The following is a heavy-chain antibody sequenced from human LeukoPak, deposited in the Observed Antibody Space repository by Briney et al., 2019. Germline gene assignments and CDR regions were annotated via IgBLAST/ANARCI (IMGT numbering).Heavy chain of an antibody. D-gene: IGHD3-22*01. J-gene: IGHJ4*02. CDR3: ARVPRYYEGLDY. V-gene: IGHV3-30*04. CDR1: GFTFSSYA. CDR2: ISYDGSNK. Sequence: GGSLRLSCAASGFTFSSYAMHWVRQAPGKGLEWVAVISYDGSNKYYADSVKGRFTISRDNAKNSLYLQMNSLRAEDTAVYYCARVPRYYEGLDYWGQGTLVTVSS.